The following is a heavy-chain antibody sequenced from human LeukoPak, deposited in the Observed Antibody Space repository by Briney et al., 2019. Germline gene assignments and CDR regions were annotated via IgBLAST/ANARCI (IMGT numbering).Heavy chain of an antibody. Sequence: GGSLRLSCAASGFTFSASALHWVRQASGKGLEWVGRIRGKTNNYATAYAASVKGRFTISRDDSKNTAYLQMNSLKTEDTAVYYCIRGIADGLDLALVGMDVWGKGTTVTVSS. V-gene: IGHV3-73*01. CDR2: IRGKTNNYAT. J-gene: IGHJ6*04. D-gene: IGHD6-13*01. CDR1: GFTFSASA. CDR3: IRGIADGLDLALVGMDV.